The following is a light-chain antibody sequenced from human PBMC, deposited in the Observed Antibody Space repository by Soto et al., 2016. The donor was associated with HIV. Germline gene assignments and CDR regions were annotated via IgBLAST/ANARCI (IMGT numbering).Light chain of an antibody. CDR3: QQSDTIPLT. CDR2: DAS. Sequence: DIQMTQSPSSLSLSIGDRVSITCRASQSISTYLHWYQQKPGRAPKLLIYDASSLQSGVPSRFSGRGSGTDFSLTITSLQPDDFATYYCQQSDTIPLTFGQGTRLEIK. J-gene: IGKJ5*01. V-gene: IGKV1-39*01. CDR1: QSISTY.